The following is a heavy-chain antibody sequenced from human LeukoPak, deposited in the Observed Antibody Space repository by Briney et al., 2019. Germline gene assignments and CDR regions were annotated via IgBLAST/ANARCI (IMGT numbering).Heavy chain of an antibody. CDR1: GYSFSNYW. CDR3: ARRVDDDGDY. J-gene: IGHJ4*02. V-gene: IGHV5-51*01. Sequence: GESLKISCQGSGYSFSNYWIAWVRQMPGKGLEWMGIIYPGDSDTRYSPSFQGQVTISADKSISTAYLQWSSLKASDTAMYYCARRVDDDGDYWGQGTLVTVSS. CDR2: IYPGDSDT. D-gene: IGHD2-2*01.